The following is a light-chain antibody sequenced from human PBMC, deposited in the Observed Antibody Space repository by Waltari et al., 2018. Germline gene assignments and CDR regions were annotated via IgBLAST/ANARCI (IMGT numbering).Light chain of an antibody. Sequence: DIQMTQSPSSLSASVGDRVTITCRASQNITTYLNWYQQKPGKAPNLLIYAASNLQNGVPSRFSGSGSGTDFAVTISSLQPEDFSTYYCQQSHSTPYTFGQGTKLGI. J-gene: IGKJ2*01. V-gene: IGKV1-39*01. CDR2: AAS. CDR1: QNITTY. CDR3: QQSHSTPYT.